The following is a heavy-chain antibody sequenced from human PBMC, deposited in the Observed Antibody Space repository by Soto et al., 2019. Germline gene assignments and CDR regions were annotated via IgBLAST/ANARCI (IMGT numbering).Heavy chain of an antibody. CDR3: ARHDYGGYYYYGMDV. Sequence: ASETLSLTCTVSGGSISSSSYYWGWIRQPPGKGLEWIGSIYYSGSTYYNPSLKSRVTISVDTSKNQFSLKLSSVTAADTAVYYCARHDYGGYYYYGMDVWGQGTTVTVSS. D-gene: IGHD4-17*01. J-gene: IGHJ6*02. V-gene: IGHV4-39*01. CDR1: GGSISSSSYY. CDR2: IYYSGST.